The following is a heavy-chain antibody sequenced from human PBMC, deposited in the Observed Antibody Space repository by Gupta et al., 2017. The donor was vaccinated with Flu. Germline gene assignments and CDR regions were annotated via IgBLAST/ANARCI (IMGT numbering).Heavy chain of an antibody. CDR1: GFTFSSYA. V-gene: IGHV3-23*01. CDR3: AKDISSGYYFFDY. J-gene: IGHJ4*02. CDR2: ISGSGGST. Sequence: EVQLLESGGGLVQPGGSLRLSCAASGFTFSSYAMSWVRQAPGKGLEWVSAISGSGGSTYYADSVKGRFTISRDNSKNTLYLQMNSLRAEDTAVYYWAKDISSGYYFFDYWGQGTLVTVSS. D-gene: IGHD3-22*01.